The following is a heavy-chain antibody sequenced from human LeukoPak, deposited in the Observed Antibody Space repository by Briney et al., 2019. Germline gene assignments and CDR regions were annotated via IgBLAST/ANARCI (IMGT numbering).Heavy chain of an antibody. Sequence: LSLTCAVYGGSFSGYYWSWIRQPPGKGLEWIGEINHSGSTNYNPSLKSRVTISVDTSKNQFSLKLSSVTAADTAVYYCAILRSLSQFDYWGQGTLVTVSS. D-gene: IGHD3-16*01. V-gene: IGHV4-34*01. CDR3: AILRSLSQFDY. CDR1: GGSFSGYY. J-gene: IGHJ4*02. CDR2: INHSGST.